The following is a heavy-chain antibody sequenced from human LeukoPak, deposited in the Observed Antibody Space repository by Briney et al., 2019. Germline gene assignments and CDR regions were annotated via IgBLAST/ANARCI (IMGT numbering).Heavy chain of an antibody. J-gene: IGHJ4*02. Sequence: ASVKVSCKASGYTFTSYGISWVRQAPGQGLEWMGWISAYNGNTNYAQKLQGRVTMTTDTSTSTAYMELRSLRSDDTAVYYCARGPRAFRAYYYDSSGYPYYFDYWGQGTLVTVSS. CDR2: ISAYNGNT. V-gene: IGHV1-18*01. D-gene: IGHD3-22*01. CDR3: ARGPRAFRAYYYDSSGYPYYFDY. CDR1: GYTFTSYG.